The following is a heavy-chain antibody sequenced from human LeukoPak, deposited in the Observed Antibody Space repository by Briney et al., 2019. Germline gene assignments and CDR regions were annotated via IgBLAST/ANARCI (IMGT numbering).Heavy chain of an antibody. V-gene: IGHV4-39*01. Sequence: SETLSLTCTVSGASLGSDPYYWGWIRQPPGKGLEWIGSILYTGNIYSNPSLNSRVHISVDTPKSQFSLKLSSVTAADTGVYYCARGRDAYKVGNTWGRGTLVTVSS. CDR1: GASLGSDPYY. J-gene: IGHJ5*02. D-gene: IGHD5-24*01. CDR2: ILYTGNI. CDR3: ARGRDAYKVGNT.